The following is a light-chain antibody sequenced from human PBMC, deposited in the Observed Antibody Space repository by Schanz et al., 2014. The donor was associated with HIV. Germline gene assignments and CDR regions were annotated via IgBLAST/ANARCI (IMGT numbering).Light chain of an antibody. V-gene: IGKV1-9*01. Sequence: DIQMTQSPSSLSASVGDRVTISCRASQTISNYLNWFQQKPGKAPKLLIYAASTLHTGVPLRFSGSGSGTDFTLTINGLQPDDFATYYCQQLSSYPITFGQGTRLEIK. CDR1: QTISNY. CDR3: QQLSSYPIT. CDR2: AAS. J-gene: IGKJ5*01.